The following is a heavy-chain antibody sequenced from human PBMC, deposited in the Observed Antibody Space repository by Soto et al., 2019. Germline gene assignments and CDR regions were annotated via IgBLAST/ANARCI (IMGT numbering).Heavy chain of an antibody. D-gene: IGHD2-15*01. Sequence: QVQLEESGPGLVKPSGTLSLTCAVSGGSISSNNWWSWVRQPPGKGLEWIGEIYHSGNTKYNPSLKSRVTISVDKSKNQFSLRLSSVTAADTAVYCCARTTTFCTGGSCYYCFDYWGQGTQVTVSS. V-gene: IGHV4-4*01. CDR3: ARTTTFCTGGSCYYCFDY. CDR1: GGSISSNNW. J-gene: IGHJ4*02. CDR2: IYHSGNT.